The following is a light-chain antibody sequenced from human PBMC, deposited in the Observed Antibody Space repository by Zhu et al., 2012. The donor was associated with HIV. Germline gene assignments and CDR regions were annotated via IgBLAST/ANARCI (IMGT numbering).Light chain of an antibody. V-gene: IGKV3-20*01. CDR1: QSISSSF. CDR3: QQYGSSPHT. Sequence: EIVLTQSPGTLSLSPGVRATLSCRASQSISSSFLAWYQQKPGQTPRLLIYGASSRATGIPDRFSGSGSGTDFTLTISRLEPEDFAVYYCQQYGSSPHTFGGGTEVRDQT. CDR2: GAS. J-gene: IGKJ4*01.